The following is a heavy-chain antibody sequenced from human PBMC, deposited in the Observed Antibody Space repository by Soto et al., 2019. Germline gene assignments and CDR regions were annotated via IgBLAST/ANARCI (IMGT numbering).Heavy chain of an antibody. V-gene: IGHV3-23*01. CDR3: ARDRLDVVVPAAILAY. Sequence: GGSLRLSCVASGFIFDTYAMSWVRQAPGKGLEWVSAISGSGGTTYYADSVKGRLTISGDNSKNTLYLQMNSLRVEDTAPYYCARDRLDVVVPAAILAYWGQGTLVT. D-gene: IGHD2-2*02. J-gene: IGHJ4*02. CDR2: ISGSGGTT. CDR1: GFIFDTYA.